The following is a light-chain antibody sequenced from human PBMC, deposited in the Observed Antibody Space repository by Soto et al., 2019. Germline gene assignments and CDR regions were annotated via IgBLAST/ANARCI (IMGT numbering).Light chain of an antibody. CDR1: QSVSSK. CDR3: QRYSDWPPWT. V-gene: IGKV3-15*01. CDR2: DAS. J-gene: IGKJ1*01. Sequence: IVMTQSPATLSVSPGERATLSCRASQSVSSKLVWYQQKPGQPPRLLIYDASNRATGIPDRFIGSGSGTEFTLTITSLQSEDFAVYYCQRYSDWPPWTFGQGTKVEIK.